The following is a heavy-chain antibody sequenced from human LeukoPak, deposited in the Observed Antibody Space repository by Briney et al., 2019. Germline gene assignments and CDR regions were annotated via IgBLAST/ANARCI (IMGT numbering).Heavy chain of an antibody. V-gene: IGHV4-38-2*02. CDR2: IYHSGST. CDR1: GYSISSGYY. J-gene: IGHJ4*02. CDR3: AKSSYSLFDS. Sequence: PSETLSLTCTVSGYSISSGYYWGWSRQPPGKGLEWIGSIYHSGSTYYNPSLKSRVTISVDTSKNQFSLKLSSVTAADTAVYYCAKSSYSLFDSRGQGTLVTVSS. D-gene: IGHD5-18*01.